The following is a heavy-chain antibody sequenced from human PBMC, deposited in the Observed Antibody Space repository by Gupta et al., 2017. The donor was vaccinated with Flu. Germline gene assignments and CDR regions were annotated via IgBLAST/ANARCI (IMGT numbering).Heavy chain of an antibody. J-gene: IGHJ4*02. Sequence: EVQLVESGGGLVQPGRSLRLSCTASGFTFGDYAMSWFRPAPGKGLEWVGFIRSKAYGGTTEYAASVKGRFTISRDDSKSIAYLQMNSLKTEDTAVYYCTRAGFYGGYGAVVDYWGQGTLVTVSS. CDR2: IRSKAYGGTT. CDR3: TRAGFYGGYGAVVDY. CDR1: GFTFGDYA. V-gene: IGHV3-49*03. D-gene: IGHD5-12*01.